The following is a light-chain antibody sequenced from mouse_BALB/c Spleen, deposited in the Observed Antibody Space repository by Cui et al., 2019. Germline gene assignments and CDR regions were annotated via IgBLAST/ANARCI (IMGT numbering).Light chain of an antibody. CDR3: QQGQSCPT. CDR1: QNINVW. J-gene: IGKJ1*01. V-gene: IGKV10-94*01. Sequence: DIQMNQSPSSLSASLGDTITITCHASQNINVWLSWYQQKPGNIPKLLIYKASNLHTGVPSRFSGSGSGTGFTLTISSLQPEDIATYYCQQGQSCPTFGGGTKLEIK. CDR2: KAS.